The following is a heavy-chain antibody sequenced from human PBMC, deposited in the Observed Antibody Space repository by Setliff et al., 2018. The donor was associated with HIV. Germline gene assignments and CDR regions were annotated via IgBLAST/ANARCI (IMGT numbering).Heavy chain of an antibody. V-gene: IGHV1-18*01. D-gene: IGHD1-1*01. Sequence: ASVKVSCKTSGYTFSSYGISWVRQAPGQGLEWMGWINSYDGNTNYEQKFQGRVTMTTDTSTTSAYLELRSLRPDDTAVYFCARNKLSDAFDVWGPGTMVTVSS. CDR2: INSYDGNT. CDR1: GYTFSSYG. J-gene: IGHJ3*01. CDR3: ARNKLSDAFDV.